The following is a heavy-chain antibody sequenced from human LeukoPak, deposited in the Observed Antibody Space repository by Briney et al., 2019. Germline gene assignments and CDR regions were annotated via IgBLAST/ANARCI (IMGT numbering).Heavy chain of an antibody. CDR3: ATDCSSTSCFPN. J-gene: IGHJ4*02. V-gene: IGHV1-69-2*01. D-gene: IGHD2-2*01. CDR2: VDPEDGET. Sequence: ASVKVSCKASGYTFTGYYMHWVQQAPGKGLEWMGLVDPEDGETIYAEKFQGRVTITADTSTDTAYMELSSLRSEDTAVYYCATDCSSTSCFPNWGQGTLVTVSS. CDR1: GYTFTGYY.